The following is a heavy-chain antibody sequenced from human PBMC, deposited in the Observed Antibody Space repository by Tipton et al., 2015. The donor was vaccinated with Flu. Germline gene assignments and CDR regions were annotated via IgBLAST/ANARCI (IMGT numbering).Heavy chain of an antibody. CDR3: ARMISGSQNYFDY. CDR2: IYYTGTP. J-gene: IGHJ4*02. V-gene: IGHV4-39*01. Sequence: LRLSCTVSGGFISGTTYYWGWIRQPPGKGLEWMGSIYYTGTPYYNPSLESRVTVSVDAPKNQFSLTLTSVTAADTALYYCARMISGSQNYFDYWGQGTLVTVSS. CDR1: GGFISGTTYY. D-gene: IGHD1-26*01.